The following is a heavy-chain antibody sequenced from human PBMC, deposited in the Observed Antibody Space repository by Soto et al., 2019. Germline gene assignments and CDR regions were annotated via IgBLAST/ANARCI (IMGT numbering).Heavy chain of an antibody. CDR3: TRDQGLDDYYDSSGYVDY. D-gene: IGHD3-22*01. Sequence: GGSLRLSCTASGFTFGDYAMSWFRQAPGKGLEWVGFIRSKAYGGTTEYAASVKGRFTISRDDSKSIAYLQMNSLKTEDTAVYYCTRDQGLDDYYDSSGYVDYWGQGTLVTVSS. V-gene: IGHV3-49*03. CDR2: IRSKAYGGTT. J-gene: IGHJ4*02. CDR1: GFTFGDYA.